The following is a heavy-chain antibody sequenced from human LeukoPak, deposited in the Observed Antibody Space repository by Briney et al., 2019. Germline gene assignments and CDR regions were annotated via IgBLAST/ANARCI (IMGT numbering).Heavy chain of an antibody. Sequence: PSETLSLTCTVSGGSVSSGSYYWSWIRQPPGKGLEWIGYIYYSGSTNDNPSLKSRVTISVDTSKNQFSLKLSSVTAADTAVYYCASAATRDYGDYEPETYYYYGMDVWGQGTTVTVSS. CDR1: GGSVSSGSYY. V-gene: IGHV4-61*01. CDR3: ASAATRDYGDYEPETYYYYGMDV. D-gene: IGHD4-17*01. CDR2: IYYSGST. J-gene: IGHJ6*02.